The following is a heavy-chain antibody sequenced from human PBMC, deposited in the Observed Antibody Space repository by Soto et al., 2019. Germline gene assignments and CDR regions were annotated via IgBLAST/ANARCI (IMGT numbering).Heavy chain of an antibody. CDR1: GFTFGSYP. Sequence: QVQLVESGGGVVQPGRSLRLSCAASGFTFGSYPIHWVRQSPGKGLVWLAVISHNGGNKHYADSVKGRFTVSRDTSKNTVYLQESRLRDEYTAIYYCARVDATVTGVGRLDSWVQGTLVTVSS. J-gene: IGHJ4*02. CDR3: ARVDATVTGVGRLDS. D-gene: IGHD4-17*01. V-gene: IGHV3-30*04. CDR2: ISHNGGNK.